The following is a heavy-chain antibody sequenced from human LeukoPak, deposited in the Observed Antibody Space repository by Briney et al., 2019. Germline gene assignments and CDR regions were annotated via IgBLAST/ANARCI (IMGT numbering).Heavy chain of an antibody. D-gene: IGHD6-19*01. CDR2: INHSGST. V-gene: IGHV4-34*01. CDR1: GGSFSGYY. CDR3: ARTSSGWYIRTSDY. J-gene: IGHJ4*02. Sequence: SETLSLTCAVYGGSFSGYYWSWIRQPPGKGLEWIGEINHSGSTNYNPSLKSRVTISADTSKNQFSLKLSSVTAADTAVYYCARTSSGWYIRTSDYWGQGTLVTVSS.